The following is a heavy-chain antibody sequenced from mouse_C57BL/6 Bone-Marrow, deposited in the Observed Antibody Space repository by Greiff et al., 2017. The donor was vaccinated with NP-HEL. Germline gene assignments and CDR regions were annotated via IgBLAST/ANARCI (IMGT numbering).Heavy chain of an antibody. CDR3: ARDYGNAWFAY. J-gene: IGHJ3*01. CDR2: INPYNGGT. D-gene: IGHD2-1*01. V-gene: IGHV1-19*01. CDR1: GYTFTDYY. Sequence: EVQLQQSGPVLVKPGASVKMSCKASGYTFTDYYMNWVKQSHGKSLEWIGVINPYNGGTSYNQKFKGKATLTVDKSSSTAYMELNSLTSEDSAVYYCARDYGNAWFAYWGQGTLVTVSA.